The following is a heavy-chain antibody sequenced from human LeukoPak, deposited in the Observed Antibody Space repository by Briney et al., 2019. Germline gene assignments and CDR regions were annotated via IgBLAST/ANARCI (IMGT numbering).Heavy chain of an antibody. D-gene: IGHD2-21*02. Sequence: SETLSLTCAVYGGSFSGNYWSWIRQPPGKGLEWIGEINHSGSTNYNPSLKSRVTISVDTSKNQFSLKLSSVIAADTAVYYCARGLSAIVHWGQGTLVTVSS. V-gene: IGHV4-34*01. CDR3: ARGLSAIVH. CDR2: INHSGST. CDR1: GGSFSGNY. J-gene: IGHJ4*02.